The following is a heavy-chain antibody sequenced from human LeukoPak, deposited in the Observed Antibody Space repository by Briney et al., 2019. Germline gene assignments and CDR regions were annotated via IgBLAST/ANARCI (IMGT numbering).Heavy chain of an antibody. Sequence: ASVKVSCKASGYTFTSYDINWVRQATGQGLEWMGWMNPNGGNTGYAQKFQGRVTMTRNTSISTAYMELSSLRSEDTAVYYCAGGRVLWFGELSHRYWFDPWGQGTLVTVSS. CDR2: MNPNGGNT. CDR1: GYTFTSYD. D-gene: IGHD3-10*01. CDR3: AGGRVLWFGELSHRYWFDP. J-gene: IGHJ5*02. V-gene: IGHV1-8*01.